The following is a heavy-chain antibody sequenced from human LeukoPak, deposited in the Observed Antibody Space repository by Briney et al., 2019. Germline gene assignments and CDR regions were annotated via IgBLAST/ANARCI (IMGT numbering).Heavy chain of an antibody. Sequence: SETLSPTCTVSGGSISSSSYYWGWIRQPPGKGLEWIGSIYYSGSTYYNPSLKSRVTISVDTSKNQFSLKLSSVTAADTAVYYCARSRLTTTFDYWGQGTLVTVSS. V-gene: IGHV4-39*07. CDR2: IYYSGST. CDR3: ARSRLTTTFDY. CDR1: GGSISSSSYY. J-gene: IGHJ4*02. D-gene: IGHD4-11*01.